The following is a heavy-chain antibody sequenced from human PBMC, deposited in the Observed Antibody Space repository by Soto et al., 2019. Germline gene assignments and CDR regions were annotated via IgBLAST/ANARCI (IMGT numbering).Heavy chain of an antibody. CDR2: INPSGGST. Sequence: ASVKVSCKACGYSFTSCYMHWVRQATGQGLEWMGIINPSGGSTSYAQKFQGRVTMTRDTSTSTVYMEPSSLRSEDTAVYYCAKNIVVVPAASVAFDIWGQGTMVTVSS. J-gene: IGHJ3*02. D-gene: IGHD2-2*01. CDR1: GYSFTSCY. V-gene: IGHV1-46*03. CDR3: AKNIVVVPAASVAFDI.